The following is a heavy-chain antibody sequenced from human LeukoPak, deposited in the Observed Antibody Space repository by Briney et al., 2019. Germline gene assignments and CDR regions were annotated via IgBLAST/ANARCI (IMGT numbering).Heavy chain of an antibody. J-gene: IGHJ4*02. CDR1: GFSFSYHG. Sequence: GGSLRLSCVASGFSFSYHGMNWVRLAPGKGLEWVSGVSPPGGGNYYADSVKGRFTISRDDSRNTLSLQMNSLRVEDTAVYYCARDLAWGAFDYWGQGILVAVSS. D-gene: IGHD7-27*01. CDR2: VSPPGGGN. CDR3: ARDLAWGAFDY. V-gene: IGHV3-23*01.